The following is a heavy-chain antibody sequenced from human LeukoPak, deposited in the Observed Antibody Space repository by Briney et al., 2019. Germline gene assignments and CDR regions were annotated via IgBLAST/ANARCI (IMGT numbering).Heavy chain of an antibody. CDR2: ISSSSSYI. CDR1: GFTFSNYS. Sequence: GGSLRLSCAASGFTFSNYSMNWVRQAPGKGLEWVSSISSSSSYIYYADSVKGRFTISRDNAKNSLYLQMNSLRAEDTAVYYCARDSSPYCGGDCYLDYWGQGTLVTVSS. CDR3: ARDSSPYCGGDCYLDY. D-gene: IGHD2-21*02. V-gene: IGHV3-21*01. J-gene: IGHJ4*02.